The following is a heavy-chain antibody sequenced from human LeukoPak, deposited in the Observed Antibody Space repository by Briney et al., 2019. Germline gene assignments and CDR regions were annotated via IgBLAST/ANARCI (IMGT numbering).Heavy chain of an antibody. CDR1: GGTFSSYA. CDR2: INPNSGGT. V-gene: IGHV1-18*01. J-gene: IGHJ5*02. D-gene: IGHD1-26*01. Sequence: ASVKVSCKASGGTFSSYAISWVRQAPGQGLEWMGWINPNSGGTNYVQKLQGRVTMTTDTSTSTAYMELRSLRSDDTAVYYCARDIKRSRARWENLGFDPWGQGTLVTVSS. CDR3: ARDIKRSRARWENLGFDP.